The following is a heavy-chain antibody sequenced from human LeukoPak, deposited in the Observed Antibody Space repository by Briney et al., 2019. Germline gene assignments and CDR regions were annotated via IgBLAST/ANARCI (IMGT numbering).Heavy chain of an antibody. CDR1: RATFSRYA. Sequence: GASVKVSYKASRATFSRYAISWVRQAPGQGPEWVGGTLPFFGTANYAQKLHSIVTNTADKSTSTAYIELSSLSSDVTSIYYCARASSDDTRRATPFAYWGQGSLVTVSS. V-gene: IGHV1-69*06. J-gene: IGHJ4*02. D-gene: IGHD3-9*01. CDR3: ARASSDDTRRATPFAY. CDR2: TLPFFGTA.